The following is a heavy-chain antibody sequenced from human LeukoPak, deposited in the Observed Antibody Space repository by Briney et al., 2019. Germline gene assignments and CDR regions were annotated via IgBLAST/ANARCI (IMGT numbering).Heavy chain of an antibody. CDR3: VKEHVDRAFTRSFEI. CDR1: GFSFSTNS. Sequence: GGSLRLARAASGFSFSTNSMSWVRQAPGKGLEWVSAISPDRTYYADSVKGRLSISRDNYRNTVDLHINSPRAEDTAIYYCVKEHVDRAFTRSFEIWGQGTVVTVSS. V-gene: IGHV3-23*01. D-gene: IGHD3-10*01. CDR2: ISPDRT. J-gene: IGHJ3*02.